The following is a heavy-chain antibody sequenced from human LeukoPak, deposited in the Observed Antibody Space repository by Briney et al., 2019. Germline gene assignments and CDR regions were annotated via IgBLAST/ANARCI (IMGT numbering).Heavy chain of an antibody. V-gene: IGHV4-34*01. CDR1: GGSFSGYY. CDR2: INHSGST. J-gene: IGHJ4*02. D-gene: IGHD3-3*01. CDR3: ARSFWSGIDY. Sequence: SETLSLTCAVHGGSFSGYYWSWIRQPPGKGREWRGEINHSGSTNYNPSLKSRVTISVDTSKNQFSLKLSSVTAADTAVYYCARSFWSGIDYWGQGTLVTVSS.